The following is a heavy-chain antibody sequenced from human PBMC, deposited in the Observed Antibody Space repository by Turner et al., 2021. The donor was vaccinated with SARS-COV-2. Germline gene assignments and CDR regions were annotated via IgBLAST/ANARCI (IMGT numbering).Heavy chain of an antibody. V-gene: IGHV3-23*01. Sequence: EVQVLESGGGLVQPGGSLRPSCPASGFTFSSYAMSWVRQAPGKGLDWVSAISGSGGSTYYADSVKGRLTISRDNSKNTLYLQMNSLRAEDTAVYYCAKADRVMIVVVITLFDYWGQGTLVTVSS. CDR2: ISGSGGST. CDR3: AKADRVMIVVVITLFDY. CDR1: GFTFSSYA. D-gene: IGHD3-22*01. J-gene: IGHJ4*02.